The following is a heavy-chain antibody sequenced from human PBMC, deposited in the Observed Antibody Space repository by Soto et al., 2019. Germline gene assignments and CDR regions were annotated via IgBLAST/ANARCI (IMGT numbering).Heavy chain of an antibody. V-gene: IGHV4-4*02. Sequence: SETLSLTCAVSGGSIKSNNWWSWVRQPPGKGLEWIGEIYYSGDSESTNYNPSLKRRVTISVDKPKNKFYLRMSSVTDAATPVHFSAKTDLAGSRGMDGWGHGPTLTVSS. CDR2: IYYSGDSEST. J-gene: IGHJ6*02. CDR3: AKTDLAGSRGMDG. D-gene: IGHD5-12*01. CDR1: GGSIKSNNW.